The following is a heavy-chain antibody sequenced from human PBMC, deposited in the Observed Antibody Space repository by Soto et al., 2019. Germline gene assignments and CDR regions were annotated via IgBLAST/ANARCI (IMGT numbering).Heavy chain of an antibody. CDR2: ISYDGSNT. CDR1: GFTFSSYG. CDR3: AKDPRLDILTGPFDY. D-gene: IGHD3-9*01. Sequence: QVQLVESGGGVVQPGRSLRLSCAASGFTFSSYGMHWVRQAPGKGLEWVAVISYDGSNTYYADSVKGRFTISRDNSKKTLYLQMNSLRAEDTAGYYGAKDPRLDILTGPFDYWGQGTLVTVSS. J-gene: IGHJ4*02. V-gene: IGHV3-30*18.